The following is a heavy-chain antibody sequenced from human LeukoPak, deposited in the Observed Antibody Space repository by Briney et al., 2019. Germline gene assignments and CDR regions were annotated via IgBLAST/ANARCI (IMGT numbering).Heavy chain of an antibody. V-gene: IGHV4-34*01. CDR3: VRGYSEYWSD. CDR2: ISHSGGI. J-gene: IGHJ4*02. CDR1: GGSFSDFY. Sequence: SETLSLTCAAYGGSFSDFYWNWIRQPPGKGLEWIGQISHSGGINYNPSLQSRATLSVDTSNNHFSLRLTPVTAADTAVYYCVRGYSEYWSDWGQGSLVTVSS. D-gene: IGHD3-3*01.